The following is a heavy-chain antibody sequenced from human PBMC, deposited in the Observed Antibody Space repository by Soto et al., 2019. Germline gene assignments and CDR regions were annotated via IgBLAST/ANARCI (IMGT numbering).Heavy chain of an antibody. CDR2: IIPLFGTA. D-gene: IGHD3-22*01. CDR3: ARGVLYDSSGYYYFY. Sequence: QVQLVQSGAEVKKPGSSVKVSCKASGGTFSTYAIDWVRQAPGQGLEWMGGIIPLFGTAKYAQNFQGRITITADDSTNTAYMELRSLRSQDTAVYYCARGVLYDSSGYYYFYWGQGTLVTVSS. J-gene: IGHJ4*02. V-gene: IGHV1-69*01. CDR1: GGTFSTYA.